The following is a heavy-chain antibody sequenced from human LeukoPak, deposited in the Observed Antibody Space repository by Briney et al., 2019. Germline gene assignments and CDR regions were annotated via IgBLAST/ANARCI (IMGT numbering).Heavy chain of an antibody. V-gene: IGHV1-69*13. CDR3: ARSYYYGSGSYKS. CDR1: GGTFSSYA. Sequence: SVKVSCKASGGTFSSYAISWVRQAPGQGLEWMGGIIPIFGTANYAQKFQGRVTITADESTSTAYMELSSLRSDDTAVYYCARSYYYGSGSYKSWGQGTLVTVSS. CDR2: IIPIFGTA. J-gene: IGHJ5*02. D-gene: IGHD3-10*01.